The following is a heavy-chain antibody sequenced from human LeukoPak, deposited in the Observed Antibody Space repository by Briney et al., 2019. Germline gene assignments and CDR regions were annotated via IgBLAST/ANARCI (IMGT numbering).Heavy chain of an antibody. CDR2: ISYSGST. V-gene: IGHV4-59*05. Sequence: PSETLSLTCTVSGGSISSYYWSWIRQPAGKGLEWIGSISYSGSTYYNPSLKSRVTISVGTSKDQFSLKLSSVTAADTAVYYCARQSVAAATGYWGQGTLVTVSS. CDR3: ARQSVAAATGY. D-gene: IGHD2-2*01. CDR1: GGSISSYY. J-gene: IGHJ4*02.